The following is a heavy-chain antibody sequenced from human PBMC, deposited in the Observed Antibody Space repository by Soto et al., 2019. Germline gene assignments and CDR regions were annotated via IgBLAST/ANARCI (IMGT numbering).Heavy chain of an antibody. CDR1: GYTLTELS. CDR2: FDPEDGET. V-gene: IGHV1-24*01. Sequence: GASVKVSCKVSGYTLTELSTHWVRQAPGKGFEWMGGFDPEDGETIYAQKFQGRVTMAEDTSTDTAYMELSSLRSEDTAVYYCATDRDDDSSGYYYKFDYWGQGTLVNVSS. CDR3: ATDRDDDSSGYYYKFDY. J-gene: IGHJ4*02. D-gene: IGHD3-22*01.